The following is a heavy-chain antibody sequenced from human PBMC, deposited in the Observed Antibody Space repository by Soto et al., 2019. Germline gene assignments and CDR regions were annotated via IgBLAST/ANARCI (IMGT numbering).Heavy chain of an antibody. D-gene: IGHD2-15*01. CDR3: ARHCSLGSCHDDAFDF. Sequence: QVRLQESGPGLVKPSETLALTCTVSGDSISTSSHYWSWIRQSPGKGLEWMGSIYYSGTTYYNPSLKSRVTISVDTPKNEFSLKMSSVTAPDTGVYYCARHCSLGSCHDDAFDFWGQGAMVTVSS. J-gene: IGHJ3*01. V-gene: IGHV4-39*01. CDR1: GDSISTSSHY. CDR2: IYYSGTT.